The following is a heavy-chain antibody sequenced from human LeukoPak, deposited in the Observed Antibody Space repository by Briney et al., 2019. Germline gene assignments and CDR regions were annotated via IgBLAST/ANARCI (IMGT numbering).Heavy chain of an antibody. V-gene: IGHV1-46*01. CDR1: GYTFTNYY. CDR3: ARGNEHDDAFDI. CDR2: INPSGGST. Sequence: ASVKVSCKASGYTFTNYYIHWVRQAPGQGLEWMEIINPSGGSTSYAQKFQGRVTMTRDTSTSTVYMELSSLRSEDTAVYYCARGNEHDDAFDIWGQGTMVTVSS. J-gene: IGHJ3*02. D-gene: IGHD1-1*01.